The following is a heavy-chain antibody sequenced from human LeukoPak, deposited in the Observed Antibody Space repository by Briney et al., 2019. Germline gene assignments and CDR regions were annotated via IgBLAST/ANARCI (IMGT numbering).Heavy chain of an antibody. J-gene: IGHJ3*02. V-gene: IGHV4-34*01. CDR2: INHSGST. CDR1: GGSFSGYY. CDR3: ARLRSRGRAFDI. Sequence: SETLSLTCAVYGGSFSGYYWSWIRQPPGKGLEWIGEINHSGSTNYNPSLKSRVTTSVDTSKNQFSLKLSSVTAADTAVYYCARLRSRGRAFDIWGQGTMVTVSS. D-gene: IGHD1-26*01.